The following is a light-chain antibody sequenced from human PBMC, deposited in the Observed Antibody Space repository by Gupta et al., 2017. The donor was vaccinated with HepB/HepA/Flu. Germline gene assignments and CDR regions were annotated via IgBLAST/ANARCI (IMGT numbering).Light chain of an antibody. Sequence: SYELTQPPSVSVSPGQTASILCSGDKLGDKYACWYQQKPGQSPVLVIYQDSKRPSGIPERFSGSNSGNTATLTISGTQAMDEADYYCQAWDSSTNVVFGGGTKLTVL. CDR1: KLGDKY. CDR2: QDS. CDR3: QAWDSSTNVV. J-gene: IGLJ2*01. V-gene: IGLV3-1*01.